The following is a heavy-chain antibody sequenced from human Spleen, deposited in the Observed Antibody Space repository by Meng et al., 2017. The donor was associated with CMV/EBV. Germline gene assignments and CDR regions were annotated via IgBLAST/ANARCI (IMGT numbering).Heavy chain of an antibody. CDR1: GYTFTSYY. J-gene: IGHJ3*02. Sequence: ASVKVSCKASGYTFTSYYIHWVRQAPGQGLEWMGIINPVSGVTTYAQKFQGRVTMARDTSTTTVYMEMSSLRSDDTAVYYCARGGGSYLDAFDIWGQGTMVTVS. V-gene: IGHV1-46*01. CDR2: INPVSGVT. D-gene: IGHD1-26*01. CDR3: ARGGGSYLDAFDI.